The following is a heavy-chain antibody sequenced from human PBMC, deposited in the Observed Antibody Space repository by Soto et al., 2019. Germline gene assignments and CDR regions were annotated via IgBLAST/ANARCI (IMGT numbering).Heavy chain of an antibody. D-gene: IGHD3-9*01. Sequence: QITLKESGPTLVRPTQTLTLTCAFSGFSLSTSGVGVGWIRQPPGKALEWLAVIYWDDSKHYSPSLRSRLTITKDTSKNQVVLTMTNMDPMHTGTYYFAHKGPEDWPLDYWGQGTVVTVSS. J-gene: IGHJ4*02. CDR1: GFSLSTSGVG. CDR3: AHKGPEDWPLDY. V-gene: IGHV2-5*02. CDR2: IYWDDSK.